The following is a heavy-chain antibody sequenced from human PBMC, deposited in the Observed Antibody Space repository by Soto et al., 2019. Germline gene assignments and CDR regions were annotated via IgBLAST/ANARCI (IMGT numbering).Heavy chain of an antibody. D-gene: IGHD6-13*01. V-gene: IGHV4-34*01. CDR3: GLHFGRPRPPLQQLVLWWFDP. CDR2: INHSGST. CDR1: GGSFSGYY. J-gene: IGHJ5*02. Sequence: SETLSLTCAVYGGSFSGYYWTWIRQPPGKGLEWVGEINHSGSTNYNPSLKSRVTISLDTSKNQFSLMLSSVTAADTAVYYFGLHFGRPRPPLQQLVLWWFDPWGQGTLVTVSS.